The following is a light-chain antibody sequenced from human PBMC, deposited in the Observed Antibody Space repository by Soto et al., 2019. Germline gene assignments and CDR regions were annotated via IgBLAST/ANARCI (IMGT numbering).Light chain of an antibody. CDR2: EVS. V-gene: IGLV2-14*01. CDR3: SSYTSSSTWV. Sequence: QSVLTQPASVSGSPGQSITISCTGTSSDVGGYNYVSWYQQHPGKAPKLMIYEVSNRPSGVSNCFSGSKSGNTASLTVFGLQAEDEADYYCSSYTSSSTWVFGGGTKLTVL. J-gene: IGLJ3*02. CDR1: SSDVGGYNY.